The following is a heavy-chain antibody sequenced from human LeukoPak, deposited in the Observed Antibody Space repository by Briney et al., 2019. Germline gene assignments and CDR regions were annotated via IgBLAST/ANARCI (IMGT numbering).Heavy chain of an antibody. J-gene: IGHJ4*02. CDR2: IYHSGST. CDR1: GGSISSGGYY. CDR3: ANEGLWFGSFDY. D-gene: IGHD3-10*01. V-gene: IGHV4-30-2*01. Sequence: SETLSLTCTVSGGSISSGGYYWSWIRQPPGKGLEWIGYIYHSGSTYYNPSLKSRVTISVDRSKNQFSLKLSSVTAADTAVYYCANEGLWFGSFDYWGQGTLVTVSS.